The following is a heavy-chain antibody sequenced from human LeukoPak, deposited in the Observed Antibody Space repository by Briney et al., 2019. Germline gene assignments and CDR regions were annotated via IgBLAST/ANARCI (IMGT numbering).Heavy chain of an antibody. V-gene: IGHV1-18*01. CDR1: GYTFTSYG. Sequence: GASVKVSCKASGYTFTSYGISWVRQAPGQGLEWMGWISAYNGNTNYAQKLQGRVTMTTDTSTSTAYMELRSLRSDDTAVYYCARDYYDSSGYYYRCFQHWGQGTLVTVSS. CDR2: ISAYNGNT. D-gene: IGHD3-22*01. CDR3: ARDYYDSSGYYYRCFQH. J-gene: IGHJ1*01.